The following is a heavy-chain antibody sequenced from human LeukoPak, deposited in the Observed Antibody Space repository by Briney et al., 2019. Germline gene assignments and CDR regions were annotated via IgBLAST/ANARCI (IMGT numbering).Heavy chain of an antibody. CDR3: ARGSRSGFELDC. Sequence: PGGSLRLSCAASGFTVSSNYMSWVRQPPGKGLEWVSVIYSTGSTYYAASVKGRFTISRDNSKSTLYLQMNSLRGEDTAVYYCARGSRSGFELDCWGQGTLVTVSS. CDR1: GFTVSSNY. CDR2: IYSTGST. D-gene: IGHD3-22*01. V-gene: IGHV3-53*01. J-gene: IGHJ4*02.